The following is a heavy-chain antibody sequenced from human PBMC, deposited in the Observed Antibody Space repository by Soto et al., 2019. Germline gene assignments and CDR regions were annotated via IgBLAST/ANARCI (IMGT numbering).Heavy chain of an antibody. V-gene: IGHV1-69*01. D-gene: IGHD1-26*01. CDR3: ARTGGTYYFDY. CDR1: GTTFSTHG. Sequence: QVQLVQSGAEVRKPGSSVNVSCKASGTTFSTHGIHWVRQAPGQGLEWMGGFVPMFSSSNYAQKFQGRLTIVADESTNSVYMELNSLRVDDSAIYYCARTGGTYYFDYWGQGTLVTVSS. J-gene: IGHJ4*02. CDR2: FVPMFSSS.